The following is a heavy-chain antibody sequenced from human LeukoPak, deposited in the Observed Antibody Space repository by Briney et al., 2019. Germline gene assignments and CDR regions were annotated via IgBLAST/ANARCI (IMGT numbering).Heavy chain of an antibody. J-gene: IGHJ3*02. CDR2: IYSGGST. D-gene: IGHD3-22*01. CDR3: ARGLDSSGYRDAFDI. Sequence: GSLRLSCATSAFIFNNAWMTWVRQAPGKGLEWVSDIYSGGSTYYADSVKGRFTISRDNSKNTLYLQMNSLRAEDTAVYYCARGLDSSGYRDAFDIWGQGTMVTVSS. CDR1: AFIFNNAW. V-gene: IGHV3-53*01.